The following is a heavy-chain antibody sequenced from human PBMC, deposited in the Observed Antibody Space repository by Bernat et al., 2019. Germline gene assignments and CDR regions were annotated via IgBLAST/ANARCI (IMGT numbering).Heavy chain of an antibody. D-gene: IGHD6-13*01. CDR2: IKQDGSEK. CDR3: ARILVTQQLVRDLIDY. J-gene: IGHJ4*02. CDR1: GFTFSSYW. Sequence: EVQLVESGGGLVQPGGSLRLSCAASGFTFSSYWMSWVRQAPGKGLEWVANIKQDGSEKYYVDSVKGRFTISRDNAKNSLYLQMNSLRAEDTAVYYCARILVTQQLVRDLIDYWGQGTLVTVSS. V-gene: IGHV3-7*03.